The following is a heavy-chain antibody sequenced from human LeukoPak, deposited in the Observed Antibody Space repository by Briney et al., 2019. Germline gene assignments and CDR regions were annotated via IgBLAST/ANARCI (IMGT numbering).Heavy chain of an antibody. Sequence: PGGSLRLSCAASGFTFSSYGMHWVRQAPGKGLEWVAVISYDGSNKYYADSVKGRFTISRDNSKNTLYLQMNSLRAEDTAVYYCAKVGGGAIGVGSGYFDYWGQGTLVTVSS. J-gene: IGHJ4*02. CDR1: GFTFSSYG. D-gene: IGHD3-22*01. V-gene: IGHV3-30*18. CDR2: ISYDGSNK. CDR3: AKVGGGAIGVGSGYFDY.